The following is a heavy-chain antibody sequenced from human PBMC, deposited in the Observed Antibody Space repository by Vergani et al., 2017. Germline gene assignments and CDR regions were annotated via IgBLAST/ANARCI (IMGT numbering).Heavy chain of an antibody. D-gene: IGHD2-2*01. Sequence: QVQLQESGPGLVKPSQTLSLTCTVSGGSISSGGYYWSWIRQHPGKGLEWIGYIYYSGSTYYNPSLKSRVTISVDTSKNQFSLKLSSVTAADTAVYYCAREGGYCSSTSCYAGYNWFDPWGQGALVTVSS. J-gene: IGHJ5*02. CDR2: IYYSGST. CDR3: AREGGYCSSTSCYAGYNWFDP. V-gene: IGHV4-30-4*08. CDR1: GGSISSGGYY.